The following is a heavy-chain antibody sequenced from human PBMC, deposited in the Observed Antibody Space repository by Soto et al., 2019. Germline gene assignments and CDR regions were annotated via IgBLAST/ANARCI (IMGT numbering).Heavy chain of an antibody. CDR2: INIDGSST. Sequence: GGSLRLSCAASGFTFSSYWIHWVRQAPGKGLVWVSRINIDGSSTSYADSVKGRFTISRDNAKNTLYLQMNSLRAEDTAVYYCARGPRSYYDILTGPHYGMDVWGQGTTVTV. J-gene: IGHJ6*02. CDR1: GFTFSSYW. V-gene: IGHV3-74*01. CDR3: ARGPRSYYDILTGPHYGMDV. D-gene: IGHD3-9*01.